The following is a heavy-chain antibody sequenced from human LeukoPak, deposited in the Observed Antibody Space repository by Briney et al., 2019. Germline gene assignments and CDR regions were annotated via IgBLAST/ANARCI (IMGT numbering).Heavy chain of an antibody. Sequence: MTSETLSLTCAVSGDSISTGGYSWNWIRQPPGKGLEWIGYIYHSGSTYYNPSLKSRVTMSIDRSKNQFSLKLSSVTAADTAVYYCARAPNYFDSSGYSVGWFDPWGQGTLVTVSS. J-gene: IGHJ5*02. CDR1: GDSISTGGYS. CDR3: ARAPNYFDSSGYSVGWFDP. D-gene: IGHD3-22*01. V-gene: IGHV4-30-2*01. CDR2: IYHSGST.